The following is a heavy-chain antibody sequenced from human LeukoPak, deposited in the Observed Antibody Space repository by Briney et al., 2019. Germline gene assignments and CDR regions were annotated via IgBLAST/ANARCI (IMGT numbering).Heavy chain of an antibody. CDR1: GFTFSSYA. CDR2: ISYDGSNK. J-gene: IGHJ5*02. CDR3: ARGVQSEP. V-gene: IGHV3-30*14. Sequence: GGSLRLSCAASGFTFSSYAMHWVRQAPGKGLEWVAVISYDGSNKYYADSVKGRFTISRHNSKNTVYLQMSSLRIEDTAVYYCARGVQSEPWGQGTLVTVSS.